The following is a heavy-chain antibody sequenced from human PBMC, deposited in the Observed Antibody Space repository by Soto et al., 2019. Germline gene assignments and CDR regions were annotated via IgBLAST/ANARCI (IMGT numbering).Heavy chain of an antibody. CDR1: GYTFTSYG. J-gene: IGHJ4*02. Sequence: ASVKVSCKASGYTFTSYGISWVRQAPGQGLEWMGWISAYNGNTNYAQKLQGRVTMTTDTSTSTAYMELRSLRSDDTAVYYCARDWSPEMVTSPFDYWGQGTLVTVSS. D-gene: IGHD5-18*01. CDR3: ARDWSPEMVTSPFDY. CDR2: ISAYNGNT. V-gene: IGHV1-18*01.